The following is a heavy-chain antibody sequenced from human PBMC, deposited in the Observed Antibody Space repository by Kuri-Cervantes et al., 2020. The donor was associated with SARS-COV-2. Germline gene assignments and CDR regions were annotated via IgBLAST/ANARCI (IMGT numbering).Heavy chain of an antibody. CDR1: GGTFSSYT. CDR3: ARANTYYYDSSGYHHDAFDI. J-gene: IGHJ3*02. Sequence: SVKVSCKASGGTFSSYTISWVRQAPGQGLEWMGRIIPILGIANYAQKFQGRVTITADKSTSTAYMELSSLRSEDTAVYYCARANTYYYDSSGYHHDAFDIWGQGTMVTVSS. D-gene: IGHD3-22*01. CDR2: IIPILGIA. V-gene: IGHV1-69*02.